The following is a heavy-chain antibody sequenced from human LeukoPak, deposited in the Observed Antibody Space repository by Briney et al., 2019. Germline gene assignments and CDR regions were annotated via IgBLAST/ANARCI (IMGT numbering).Heavy chain of an antibody. CDR1: GFTFSNAW. J-gene: IGHJ6*02. CDR2: IKSKTDGGTT. CDR3: TTVGDHYYYYGMDV. Sequence: GGSLRLSCAASGFTFSNAWMSWVRQAPGKGLEWVGRIKSKTDGGTTDYAAPVKGRFTISRDDSKNTLYLQMNSLKTEDTAAYYCTTVGDHYYYYGMDVWGQGTTVTVSS. V-gene: IGHV3-15*01.